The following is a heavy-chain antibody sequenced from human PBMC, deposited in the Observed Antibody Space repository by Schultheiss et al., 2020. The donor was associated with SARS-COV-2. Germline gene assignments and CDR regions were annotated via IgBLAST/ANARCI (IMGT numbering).Heavy chain of an antibody. CDR2: IDYSGGT. CDR3: ARVGDSRSYRYFNV. D-gene: IGHD3-22*01. CDR1: GGSIRSGESY. J-gene: IGHJ4*02. Sequence: SETLSLTCTVSGGSIRSGESYWSWIRQSPGKGLEWIGYIDYSGGTEYNPSLKSRVTISRDTSKNQLSLKLTAVTAADTAVYYCARVGDSRSYRYFNVWGQGTLVTVSS. V-gene: IGHV4-30-4*01.